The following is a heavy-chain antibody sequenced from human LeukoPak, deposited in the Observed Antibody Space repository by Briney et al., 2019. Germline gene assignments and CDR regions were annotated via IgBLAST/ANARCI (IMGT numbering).Heavy chain of an antibody. J-gene: IGHJ6*02. CDR1: GFTFSSYA. CDR3: AKVGDELVHHYYYYYGMDV. CDR2: ISGSGGST. V-gene: IGHV3-23*01. D-gene: IGHD6-13*01. Sequence: GGSLRLSCAASGFTFSSYAMSWVRQAPGKGLEWVSAISGSGGSTYYAESVKGRFTISRDNSKNTLYLQMNSLRAEDTAVYYCAKVGDELVHHYYYYYGMDVWGQGTTVTVSS.